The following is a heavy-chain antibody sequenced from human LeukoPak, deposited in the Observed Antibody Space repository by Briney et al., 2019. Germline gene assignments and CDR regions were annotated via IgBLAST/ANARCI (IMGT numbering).Heavy chain of an antibody. D-gene: IGHD3-22*01. V-gene: IGHV4-38-2*02. J-gene: IGHJ4*02. CDR1: GYSISSGYY. CDR2: INHSGST. Sequence: SETLSLTCTVSGYSISSGYYWSWIRQPPGKGLEWIGEINHSGSTNYNPSLKSRVTISVDTSKNQFSLKLSSVTAADTAVYYCARAFPYYYDSSSPDYWGQGTLVTVSS. CDR3: ARAFPYYYDSSSPDY.